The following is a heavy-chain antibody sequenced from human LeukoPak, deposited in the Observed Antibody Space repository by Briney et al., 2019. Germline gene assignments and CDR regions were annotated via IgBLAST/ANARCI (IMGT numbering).Heavy chain of an antibody. CDR3: TRQECSGGSCSYVDY. J-gene: IGHJ4*02. D-gene: IGHD2-15*01. CDR1: GFTFSGSY. CDR2: IRSKPNSYTT. V-gene: IGHV3-73*01. Sequence: PGGSLRLSCAASGFTFSGSYMHWVRQASGKGLEWVGLIRSKPNSYTTVYAASVKGRFTISRDDSKNTAYLQMNSLKAEDMAVYYCTRQECSGGSCSYVDYWGQGTLVTVSS.